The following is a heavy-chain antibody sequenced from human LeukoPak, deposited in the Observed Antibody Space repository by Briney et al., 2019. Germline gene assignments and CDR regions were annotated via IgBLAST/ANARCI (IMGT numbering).Heavy chain of an antibody. Sequence: KPSETLSLTCTVSGGSISSYYWSWIRQPPGKGLEWIGYIYYSGSTNYNPSLKSRVPISVDTSKNQFSLKLSSVTAADTAVYYCARQIVVVPAAIRESSWFDPWGQGTLVTVSS. CDR1: GGSISSYY. CDR3: ARQIVVVPAAIRESSWFDP. CDR2: IYYSGST. V-gene: IGHV4-59*08. D-gene: IGHD2-2*02. J-gene: IGHJ5*02.